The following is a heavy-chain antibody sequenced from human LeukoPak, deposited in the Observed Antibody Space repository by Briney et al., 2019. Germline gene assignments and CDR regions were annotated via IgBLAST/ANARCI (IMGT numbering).Heavy chain of an antibody. J-gene: IGHJ4*02. Sequence: GGSLRLSCAASGFAFSNYVMHWVRQTPGKGLEWVAGISFDGNNQDYTDSVKGRFTISRDRSKNTLHLQMNSLRAEDTAVYYCARVSSWYGSSFDYWGQGTLVTVSS. V-gene: IGHV3-30*03. CDR2: ISFDGNNQ. CDR1: GFAFSNYV. D-gene: IGHD6-13*01. CDR3: ARVSSWYGSSFDY.